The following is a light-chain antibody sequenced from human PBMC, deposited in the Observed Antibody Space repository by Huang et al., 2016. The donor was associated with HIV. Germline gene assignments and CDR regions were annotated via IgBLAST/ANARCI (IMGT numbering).Light chain of an antibody. CDR3: QHYDSSPYT. CDR1: QSITNNY. Sequence: EIVLTQSPGTLSLSPGERATLSCRASQSITNNYLAWYQQKPGQAPRLLIDGTSNRATGIPGRFSGSGSGTDFTLNIIRLEPEDFAVYYCQHYDSSPYTFGQGTKLEIK. V-gene: IGKV3-20*01. J-gene: IGKJ2*01. CDR2: GTS.